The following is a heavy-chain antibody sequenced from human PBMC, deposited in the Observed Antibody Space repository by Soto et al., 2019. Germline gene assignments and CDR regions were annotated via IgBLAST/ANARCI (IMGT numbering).Heavy chain of an antibody. D-gene: IGHD6-19*01. CDR1: GFTFSTNS. CDR2: ISSSSTI. CDR3: ARERGSGWTFDY. Sequence: EVQLVESGGDLVQPGGSLRLSCAASGFTFSTNSMNWVRQAQGKGLEWVSSISSSSTIYYADSVKGRFTISRDNVQNSLYLQMHSLRAEDTAVYYCARERGSGWTFDYWGQGTLVTVSS. V-gene: IGHV3-48*01. J-gene: IGHJ4*02.